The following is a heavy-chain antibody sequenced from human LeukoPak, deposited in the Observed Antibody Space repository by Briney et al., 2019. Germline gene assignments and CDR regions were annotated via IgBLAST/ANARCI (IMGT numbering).Heavy chain of an antibody. CDR3: AREGYCSSTSCQAWFDP. CDR2: INPNSGGT. J-gene: IGHJ5*02. V-gene: IGHV1-2*02. Sequence: ASVKVSCKASGYTFTGYYMHWVRQAPGQGLEWMGWINPNSGGTNYAQKFQGRVTMTRDTSISTAYMELSRLRSDDTAVYYCAREGYCSSTSCQAWFDPWGQGTLVTVSS. CDR1: GYTFTGYY. D-gene: IGHD2-2*01.